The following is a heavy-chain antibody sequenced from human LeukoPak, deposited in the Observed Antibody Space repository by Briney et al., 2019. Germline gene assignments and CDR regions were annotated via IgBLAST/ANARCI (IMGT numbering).Heavy chain of an antibody. Sequence: GGSLRLSCAASGFTFSDYYMSWIRQAPGKGLEWVSYISSSGSTIYYADSVKGRFTISRDNAKNSLYLQMNSLRAEDTAVYYCARGSGRNDAAYYYYYMDVWGKGTTVTVSS. D-gene: IGHD1-1*01. CDR2: ISSSGSTI. CDR1: GFTFSDYY. V-gene: IGHV3-11*04. J-gene: IGHJ6*03. CDR3: ARGSGRNDAAYYYYYMDV.